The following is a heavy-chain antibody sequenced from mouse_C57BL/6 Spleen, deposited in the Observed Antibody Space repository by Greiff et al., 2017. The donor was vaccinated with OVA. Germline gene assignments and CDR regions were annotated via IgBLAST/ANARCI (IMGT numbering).Heavy chain of an antibody. CDR3: RSGAATVGDY. V-gene: IGHV1-52*01. CDR2: IDPSDSET. D-gene: IGHD1-2*01. Sequence: QVQLQQPGAELVRPGASVKLSCKASGYTFTSYWMHWVKQRPIQGLEWIGNIDPSDSETNYNQKFKNKATLTVDKSSSTAYMQLSSLTSEDSAVCCSRSGAATVGDYWGQGTTLTVSS. J-gene: IGHJ2*01. CDR1: GYTFTSYW.